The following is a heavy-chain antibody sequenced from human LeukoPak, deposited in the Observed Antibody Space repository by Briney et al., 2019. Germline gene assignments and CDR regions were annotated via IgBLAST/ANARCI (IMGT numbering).Heavy chain of an antibody. CDR3: AREFPSTTASYYFDY. D-gene: IGHD1-1*01. CDR1: GFTFSSYW. J-gene: IGHJ4*02. V-gene: IGHV3-7*01. CDR2: IKQDGSEK. Sequence: PGGSLRLSCAASGFTFSSYWMSWVRQAPGKGLEWVANIKQDGSEKYYVDSVKGRFTISRDNAKNSLYLQMNSLRAEDTAVYYCAREFPSTTASYYFDYWGQGTLVTVSP.